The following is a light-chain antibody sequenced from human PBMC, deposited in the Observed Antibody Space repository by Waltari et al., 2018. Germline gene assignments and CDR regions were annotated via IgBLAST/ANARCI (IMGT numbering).Light chain of an antibody. CDR1: SSDLGNYNH. Sequence: QSALTQPASVSESPGQSVTISCPGTSSDLGNYNHVSWYQQHPGKAPKLIIFEVYDRPSGVSDRFSASKSANTASLTISGLQAEDEADYYCSSYTNSSTWVFGGGTSLTVL. J-gene: IGLJ3*02. V-gene: IGLV2-14*01. CDR2: EVY. CDR3: SSYTNSSTWV.